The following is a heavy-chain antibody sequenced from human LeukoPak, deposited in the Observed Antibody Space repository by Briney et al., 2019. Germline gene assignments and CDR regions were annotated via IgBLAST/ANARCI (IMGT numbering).Heavy chain of an antibody. J-gene: IGHJ4*02. D-gene: IGHD3-22*01. V-gene: IGHV3-21*01. Sequence: GGSLRLSCAASGFTFSSYSMNWVRQAPGKGLEWVSSISSSSSSYIYYADSVKGRFTISRDNAKNSLYLQMNSLRAEDTAVYYCARALYAYYYDSSGSFDYWGQGTLVTVSS. CDR1: GFTFSSYS. CDR3: ARALYAYYYDSSGSFDY. CDR2: ISSSSSSYI.